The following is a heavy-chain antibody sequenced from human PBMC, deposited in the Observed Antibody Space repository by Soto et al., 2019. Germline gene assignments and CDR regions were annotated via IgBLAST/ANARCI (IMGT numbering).Heavy chain of an antibody. D-gene: IGHD4-4*01. CDR3: ASSNYSPIYYYYYMDV. J-gene: IGHJ6*03. V-gene: IGHV1-69*13. Sequence: ASVKVSCKASGGTFSSYAISWVRQAPGQGLEWMGGIIPIFGTANYAQKFQGRVTITEDESTSTAYMELSSLRSEDTAVYYCASSNYSPIYYYYYMDVWGKGTTVTVSS. CDR2: IIPIFGTA. CDR1: GGTFSSYA.